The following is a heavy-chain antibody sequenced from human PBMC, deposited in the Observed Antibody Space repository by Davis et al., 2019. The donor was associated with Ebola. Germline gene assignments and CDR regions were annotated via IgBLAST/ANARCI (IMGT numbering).Heavy chain of an antibody. CDR3: ARTAVTGIGFDS. D-gene: IGHD6-19*01. CDR1: GYTFTGYY. Sequence: AASVKVSCKASGYTFTGYYMHWVRQAPGQGLEWMGRINPNSGGTNYAQKFQGRVTMTRDTSISTAYMELSRLRSDDTAVYYCARTAVTGIGFDSWGQGTLVTVSS. CDR2: INPNSGGT. V-gene: IGHV1-2*06. J-gene: IGHJ5*01.